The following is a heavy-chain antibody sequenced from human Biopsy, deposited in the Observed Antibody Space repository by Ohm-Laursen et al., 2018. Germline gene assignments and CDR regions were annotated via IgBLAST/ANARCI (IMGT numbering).Heavy chain of an antibody. J-gene: IGHJ5*02. D-gene: IGHD3-22*01. CDR3: TRGGYYYDSLAYYYWFDP. Sequence: ASVKVSCRASGYTFAGYYLHWVRQAPGQGLEWMGWINAKTGDTNYAQKFQGRVTMTRDTSISTAYVDLSSLRSDDTAVYYCTRGGYYYDSLAYYYWFDPWGQGTLVTVFS. CDR1: GYTFAGYY. V-gene: IGHV1-2*02. CDR2: INAKTGDT.